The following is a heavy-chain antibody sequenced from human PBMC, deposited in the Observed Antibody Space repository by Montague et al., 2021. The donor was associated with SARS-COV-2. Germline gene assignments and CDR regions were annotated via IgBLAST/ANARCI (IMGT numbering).Heavy chain of an antibody. D-gene: IGHD3-22*01. J-gene: IGHJ3*01. CDR1: GGSITNNIDY. V-gene: IGHV4-39*02. CDR3: ARLKRYFDSSGSPSAFDF. CDR2: IYYTGNT. Sequence: SETLSLTCTVSGGSITNNIDYWAWIRQPPGKGLEWIGSIYYTGNTYYNPSLKSRVTISVVTSKNHFTLKLSSVIAAETAVYYCARLKRYFDSSGSPSAFDFWGRGTKVTVSS.